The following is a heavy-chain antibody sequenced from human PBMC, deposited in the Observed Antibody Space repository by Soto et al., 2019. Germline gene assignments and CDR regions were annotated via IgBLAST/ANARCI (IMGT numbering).Heavy chain of an antibody. V-gene: IGHV3-48*02. D-gene: IGHD2-15*01. J-gene: IGHJ6*02. CDR3: VRDWTYCSGASCYSGMAV. CDR2: ISSSSSSM. CDR1: GFSFSAYR. Sequence: EVQLVESGGGFVQPGGSLRLSCAASGFSFSAYRMNWVRQAPGKGLEWVSYISSSSSSMYYAGSVKGRFTISRDNAQNALLLQMNSRTDEDTAVYYCVRDWTYCSGASCYSGMAVWGQGTPVTLSS.